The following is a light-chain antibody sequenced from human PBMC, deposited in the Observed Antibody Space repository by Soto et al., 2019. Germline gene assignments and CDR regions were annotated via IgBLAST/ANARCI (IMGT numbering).Light chain of an antibody. CDR1: QSVSSN. Sequence: IRMTQSPATLSVSPGERATLSCRASQSVSSNLAWYQQKPGQAPRLLIYGASTRATGIPARFSGSGSGTEFTLTISSLQSEDFAVYYCQQYNNWPQTFGQGTKVDI. CDR3: QQYNNWPQT. V-gene: IGKV3-15*01. J-gene: IGKJ1*01. CDR2: GAS.